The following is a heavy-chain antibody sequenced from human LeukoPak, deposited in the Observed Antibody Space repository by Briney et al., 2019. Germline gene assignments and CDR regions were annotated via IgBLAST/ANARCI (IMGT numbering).Heavy chain of an antibody. Sequence: GGSLRLSCAASGFTFSSSWMSWVRLAPGKGLEWVSAISGSGGSTYYADSVKGRFTISRDNSKNTLYLQMNSLRAEDTAVYYCAKAPLLSEMATIKLSWGQGTLVTVSS. J-gene: IGHJ4*02. CDR3: AKAPLLSEMATIKLS. V-gene: IGHV3-23*01. CDR2: ISGSGGST. D-gene: IGHD5-24*01. CDR1: GFTFSSSW.